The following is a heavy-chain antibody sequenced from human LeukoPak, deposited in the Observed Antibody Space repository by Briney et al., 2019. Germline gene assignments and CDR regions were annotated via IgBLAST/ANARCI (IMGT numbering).Heavy chain of an antibody. J-gene: IGHJ6*02. V-gene: IGHV1-18*01. Sequence: ASVKVSCKASGYTFTSYGISWVRQAPGQGLEWMGWISAYNGNTNYAQKLQGRVTMTTDTSTSTAYMELRSLRFDDTAVYYCARDLLIVVVPAAMATSNYGMDVWGQGTTVTVSS. CDR2: ISAYNGNT. CDR1: GYTFTSYG. D-gene: IGHD2-2*01. CDR3: ARDLLIVVVPAAMATSNYGMDV.